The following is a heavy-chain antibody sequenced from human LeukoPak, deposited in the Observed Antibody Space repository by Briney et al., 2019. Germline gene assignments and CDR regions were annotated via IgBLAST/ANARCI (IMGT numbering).Heavy chain of an antibody. D-gene: IGHD1-26*01. J-gene: IGHJ4*02. CDR3: AKRGSGSTKGPLDY. V-gene: IGHV3-30*18. CDR2: ISYDGSNK. CDR1: GFTFSSYG. Sequence: PGGSLRLSCAASGFTFSSYGMHWVRQAPGKGLVWVAVISYDGSNKYYADSVKGRFTISRDNSKNTLYLQMNSLRAEDTAVYYCAKRGSGSTKGPLDYWGQGTLVTVSS.